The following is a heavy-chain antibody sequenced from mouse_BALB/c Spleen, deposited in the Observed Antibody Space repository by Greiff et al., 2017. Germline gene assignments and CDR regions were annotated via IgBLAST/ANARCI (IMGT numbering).Heavy chain of an antibody. V-gene: IGHV5-6*01. CDR3: ARHGTGKDYAMDY. CDR1: GFTFSSYG. J-gene: IGHJ4*01. Sequence: EVKLMESGGDLVKPGGSLKLSCAASGFTFSSYGMSWVRQTPDKRLEWVATISSGGSYTYYPDSVKGRFTISRDNAKNTLYLQMSSLKSEDTAMYYCARHGTGKDYAMDYWGQGTSVTVSS. D-gene: IGHD3-3*01. CDR2: ISSGGSYT.